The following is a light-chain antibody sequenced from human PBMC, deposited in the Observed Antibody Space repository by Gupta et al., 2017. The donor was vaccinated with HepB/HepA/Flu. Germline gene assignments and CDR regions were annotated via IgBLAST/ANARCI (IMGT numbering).Light chain of an antibody. CDR2: WAS. CDR3: QQYYNLPPWT. J-gene: IGKJ1*01. CDR1: QSVLYSSNNKNY. Sequence: DLVMTQSPESLAVSLGERATINCKSSQSVLYSSNNKNYLGWYQQKPGQPPKLLIYWASARESGVPDRFSGSGSGTNFTRTISNLQAEDVAVYYCQQYYNLPPWTCGQGTKVEIK. V-gene: IGKV4-1*01.